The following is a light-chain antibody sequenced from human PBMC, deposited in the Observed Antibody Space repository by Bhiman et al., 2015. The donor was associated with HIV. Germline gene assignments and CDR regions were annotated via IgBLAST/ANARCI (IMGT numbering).Light chain of an antibody. CDR2: VNI. J-gene: IGLJ1*01. V-gene: IGLV1-50*01. CDR3: AAWDDSLHEYV. Sequence: QSVLTQPPSVSGAPGQRVTISCTGSSSNIGAGYDVHWYQQLPGTAPKLLIYVNINRPSGVPDRFSGSKSGTSASLAITGLQAEDEADYYCAAWDDSLHEYVFGTGTKVTVL. CDR1: SSNIGAGYD.